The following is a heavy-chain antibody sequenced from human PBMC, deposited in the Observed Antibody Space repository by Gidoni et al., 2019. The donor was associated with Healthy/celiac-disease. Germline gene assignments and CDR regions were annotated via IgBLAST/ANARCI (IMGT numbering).Heavy chain of an antibody. CDR3: ARGPQNFHYYYYYGMDV. Sequence: QVQLQESGPGLVKPSETLSLTCPVSGGSISSYYWSWIRQPPGKGLDWIGYIYYSGSTNYNPSLKSRVTISVDTSKNQFSLKLSSVTAADTAVYYCARGPQNFHYYYYYGMDVWGQGTTVTVSS. CDR2: IYYSGST. J-gene: IGHJ6*02. V-gene: IGHV4-59*01. CDR1: GGSISSYY.